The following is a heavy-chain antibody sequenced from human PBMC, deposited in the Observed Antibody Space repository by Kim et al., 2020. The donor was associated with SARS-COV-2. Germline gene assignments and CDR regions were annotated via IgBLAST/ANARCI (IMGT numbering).Heavy chain of an antibody. CDR3: ARGQPPYAFDI. CDR1: GGSISSYY. CDR2: IYYSGST. J-gene: IGHJ3*02. V-gene: IGHV4-59*01. Sequence: SETLSLTCTVSGGSISSYYWSWIRQPPGKGLEWIGYIYYSGSTNYNPSPKSRVTISVDTSKNQFSLKLSSVTAAETAVYYCARGQPPYAFDIWGQGTMVTVSS.